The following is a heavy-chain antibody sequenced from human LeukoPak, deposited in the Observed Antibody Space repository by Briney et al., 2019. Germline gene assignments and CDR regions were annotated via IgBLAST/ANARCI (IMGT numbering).Heavy chain of an antibody. V-gene: IGHV3-23*01. J-gene: IGHJ4*02. CDR3: AKGLGIQLWLRPFDY. CDR1: GFIFSSYA. CDR2: ISGSGSST. D-gene: IGHD5-18*01. Sequence: GGSLRLSCAAYGFIFSSYAMSWVRQAPGMGLESVSAISGSGSSTYYADSVKGRFTISRDNSKNTLYLQMNSLRAEDTAVYYCAKGLGIQLWLRPFDYWGQGTLVTVSS.